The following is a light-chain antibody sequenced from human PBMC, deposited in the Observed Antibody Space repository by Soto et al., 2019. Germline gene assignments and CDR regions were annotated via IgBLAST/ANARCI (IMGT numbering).Light chain of an antibody. J-gene: IGKJ1*01. CDR3: QQRLNSPPG. Sequence: TQKTLAFAPGERATLTFRASQSVTNYIAWYQQRPGQAPRLLIYDASNRATGVPARFSGSRSGTDFTLTISDLEPADFGLYYCQQRLNSPPGFGQGTKVDNK. CDR1: QSVTNY. CDR2: DAS. V-gene: IGKV3-11*01.